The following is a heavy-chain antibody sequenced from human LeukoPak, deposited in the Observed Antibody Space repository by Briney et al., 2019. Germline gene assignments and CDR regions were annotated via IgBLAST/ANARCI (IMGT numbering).Heavy chain of an antibody. D-gene: IGHD3-3*01. V-gene: IGHV1-69*04. Sequence: ASVKVSCKASGGTFSSYAISWVRQAPGQGLEWMGRIIPILGMANYAQKFLGRVTIIADKSTSTAYMELSSLRSDDTAVYYCARDSYDFWSGYYYSWGKGTTVTVSS. CDR1: GGTFSSYA. CDR3: ARDSYDFWSGYYYS. J-gene: IGHJ6*04. CDR2: IIPILGMA.